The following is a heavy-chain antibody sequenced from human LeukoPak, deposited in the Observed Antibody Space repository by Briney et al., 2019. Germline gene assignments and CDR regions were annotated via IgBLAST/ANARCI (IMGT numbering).Heavy chain of an antibody. CDR3: ARRKLLIGRLPDY. J-gene: IGHJ4*02. D-gene: IGHD3-10*01. CDR1: GGSFSGYY. CDR2: INHSGST. V-gene: IGHV4-34*01. Sequence: SETLSLTCAVYGGSFSGYYWSWIRQPPGKGREWIGEINHSGSTNYNPSLKSRVTISVDTSKNQFSLKLSSVTAADTAVYYCARRKLLIGRLPDYWGQGTLVTVSS.